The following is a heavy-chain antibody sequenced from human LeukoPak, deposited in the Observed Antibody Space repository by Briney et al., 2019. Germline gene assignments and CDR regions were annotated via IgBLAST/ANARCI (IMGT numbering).Heavy chain of an antibody. D-gene: IGHD3-10*01. V-gene: IGHV4-38-2*01. CDR1: GYSISSGYY. CDR2: IYHSGST. J-gene: IGHJ4*02. CDR3: ARAVRGVIDY. Sequence: SETLSLTCAVSGYSISSGYYWGWIRQPPGKGLEWIGGIYHSGSTYYNPSLKSRVTISVDTSKNQFSLKLSSVTAADTAVYYCARAVRGVIDYWGQGTLVTVSS.